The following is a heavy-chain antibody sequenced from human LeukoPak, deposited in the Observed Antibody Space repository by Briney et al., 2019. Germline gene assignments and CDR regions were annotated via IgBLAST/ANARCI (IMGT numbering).Heavy chain of an antibody. V-gene: IGHV4-61*02. CDR1: GVSISSGSYY. CDR2: IYTSGST. D-gene: IGHD4-11*01. Sequence: PSQTLSLTCTVSGVSISSGSYYWSWIRQPAGKGLEWIGRIYTSGSTNYNPSLKSRVTISVDTSKNQFSLKLSSVTAADTAVYYCASGFMTTRTGYFDYWGQGTLVTVSS. CDR3: ASGFMTTRTGYFDY. J-gene: IGHJ4*02.